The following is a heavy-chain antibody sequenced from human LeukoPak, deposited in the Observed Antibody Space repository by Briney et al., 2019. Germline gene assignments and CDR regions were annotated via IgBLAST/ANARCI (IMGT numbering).Heavy chain of an antibody. Sequence: PSETLSLTCAVYGGSFSGYYWSRIRQPPGKGLEWIGEINHSGSTNYNPSLKSRVTISVDTSKNQFSLKLSSVTAADTAVYYCAREGLLGSGYTYWGDFDYWGQGTLVTVSS. D-gene: IGHD2-21*01. CDR2: INHSGST. CDR3: AREGLLGSGYTYWGDFDY. J-gene: IGHJ4*02. V-gene: IGHV4-34*01. CDR1: GGSFSGYY.